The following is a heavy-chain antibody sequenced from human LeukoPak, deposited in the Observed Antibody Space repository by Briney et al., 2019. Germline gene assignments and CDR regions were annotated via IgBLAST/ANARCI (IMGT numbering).Heavy chain of an antibody. J-gene: IGHJ4*02. CDR2: ISSSSSTI. Sequence: PGGSLRLSCAASGFTFNLYSMNWVRQAPGKGLEWVSYISSSSSTIYYADSVKGRFTISRDNAENSLYLQMNSLRDEDTAVYYCARDLSATYYFDFWGQGTPVTVSS. D-gene: IGHD6-25*01. CDR3: ARDLSATYYFDF. V-gene: IGHV3-48*02. CDR1: GFTFNLYS.